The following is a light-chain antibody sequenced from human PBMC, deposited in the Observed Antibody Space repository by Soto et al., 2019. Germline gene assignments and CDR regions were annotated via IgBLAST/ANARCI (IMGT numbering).Light chain of an antibody. CDR3: QSFDTNTRV. CDR2: EDN. V-gene: IGLV6-57*04. J-gene: IGLJ1*01. Sequence: NFMLTEPHCVSETPGKTVIVSCTRSGGSIASNYVQWYQQRPDSAPTTVIYEDNQRPSGVPDRFSGSIDSSSNSASLTIPGLKTEDEADYYYQSFDTNTRVFGTGTKVTVL. CDR1: GGSIASNY.